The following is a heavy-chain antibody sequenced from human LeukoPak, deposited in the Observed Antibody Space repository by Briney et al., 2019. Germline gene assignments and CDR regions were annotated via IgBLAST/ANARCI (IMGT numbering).Heavy chain of an antibody. CDR3: ARVVVQRYYFDY. Sequence: PSETLSPTCAVYGGSFSGYYWSWIRQPPGKGLEWIGYIYYSGSTNYNPSLKSRVTISVDMSKNQFSLKLSSVTAADTAVYYCARVVVQRYYFDYWGQGTLVTVSS. D-gene: IGHD3-22*01. V-gene: IGHV4-59*01. CDR2: IYYSGST. J-gene: IGHJ4*02. CDR1: GGSFSGYY.